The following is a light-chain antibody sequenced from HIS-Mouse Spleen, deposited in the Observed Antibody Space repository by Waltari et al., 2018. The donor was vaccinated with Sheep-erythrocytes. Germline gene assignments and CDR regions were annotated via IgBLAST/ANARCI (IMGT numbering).Light chain of an antibody. CDR1: SSDVGGYNY. J-gene: IGLJ1*01. CDR3: GSYAGSYNHV. CDR2: DVS. V-gene: IGLV2-11*01. Sequence: QSALTQPRSVSGSPGQSVTISCTGTSSDVGGYNYVSWYQQHPGKAPKLMIYDVSKRPSGVPDRFSGSKSGNTASLTISGLQAEDEADCYCGSYAGSYNHVFATGTKVTVL.